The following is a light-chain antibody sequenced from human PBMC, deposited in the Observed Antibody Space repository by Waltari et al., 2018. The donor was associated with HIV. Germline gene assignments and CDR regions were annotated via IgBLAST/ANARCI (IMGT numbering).Light chain of an antibody. J-gene: IGLJ2*01. CDR1: SSDVGRYDY. Sequence: QSALTQPPSASGSLGQSVTISCTGSSSDVGRYDYVSWSQQHPGKAPKLLIFEVNKRPSGVPERFSGSKAGNTASLTVSGLQAEDEAEYSCSSYAGINPVIFGGGTTLTVL. CDR2: EVN. V-gene: IGLV2-8*01. CDR3: SSYAGINPVI.